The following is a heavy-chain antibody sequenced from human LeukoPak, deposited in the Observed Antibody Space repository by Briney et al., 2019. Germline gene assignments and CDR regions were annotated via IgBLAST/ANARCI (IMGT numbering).Heavy chain of an antibody. CDR1: GVSISSYY. CDR2: IYYSGIT. V-gene: IGHV4-59*01. Sequence: SETLSLTCTVSGVSISSYYWSWLRQPPGKGLECIGYIYYSGITNYNPSLKSRVTISVDTSKNQFSLKLSSVTAADTAVYYCARLTHYYYMDVWGKGTTVTVSS. J-gene: IGHJ6*03. CDR3: ARLTHYYYMDV.